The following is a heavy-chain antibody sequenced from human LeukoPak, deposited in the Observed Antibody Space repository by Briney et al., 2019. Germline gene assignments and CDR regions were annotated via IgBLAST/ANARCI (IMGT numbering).Heavy chain of an antibody. CDR1: GSSFSSYA. V-gene: IGHV3-23*01. D-gene: IGHD6-19*01. J-gene: IGHJ4*02. Sequence: GGSLRLSCVASGSSFSSYAMSWVRQAPGKGLEWVSAITVSGSSTYYLDSVKGRFTISRDNSWNTLYLQMNSLRAEDTAIYYCARRPGSGWYVLDYWGQGTLVTVSS. CDR3: ARRPGSGWYVLDY. CDR2: ITVSGSST.